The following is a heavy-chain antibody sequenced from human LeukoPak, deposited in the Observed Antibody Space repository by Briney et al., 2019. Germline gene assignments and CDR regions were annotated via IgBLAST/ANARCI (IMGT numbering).Heavy chain of an antibody. Sequence: GGSLRLSCAASGFTFSSYAMSWVRQAPGKGLEWVSAISGSGGSTYYADSVKGRFTISRDNSKNTLYLQMNSLRAEDTAVYYCAKDFLLEWLLREYFQHWGQGTLVTVSS. CDR2: ISGSGGST. J-gene: IGHJ1*01. V-gene: IGHV3-23*01. CDR1: GFTFSSYA. CDR3: AKDFLLEWLLREYFQH. D-gene: IGHD3-3*01.